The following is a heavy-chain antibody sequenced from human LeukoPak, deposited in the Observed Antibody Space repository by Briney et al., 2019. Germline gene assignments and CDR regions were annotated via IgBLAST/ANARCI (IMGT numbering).Heavy chain of an antibody. CDR3: ARARPPCSSTSCYALVVGFDY. D-gene: IGHD2-2*01. CDR2: INSDGSST. CDR1: GFTFSSYW. Sequence: GGSLGLSCAASGFTFSSYWMHWVRQAPGKGLVWVSRINSDGSSTSYADSVKSRFTISRDNAKNTLYLQMNSLRAEDTAVYYCARARPPCSSTSCYALVVGFDYWGQGTLVTVSS. V-gene: IGHV3-74*01. J-gene: IGHJ4*02.